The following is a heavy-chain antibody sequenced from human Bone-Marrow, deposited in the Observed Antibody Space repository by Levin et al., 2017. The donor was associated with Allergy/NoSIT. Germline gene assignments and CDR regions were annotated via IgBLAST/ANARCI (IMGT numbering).Heavy chain of an antibody. Sequence: GASVKVSCAASGFTFSSYWMHWVRQAPGKGLVWVSRINSDGSSTSYADSVKGRFTISRDNAKNTLYLQMNSLRAEDTAVYYCARGGIAAAGTSHYYYYGMDVWGQGTTVTVSS. CDR1: GFTFSSYW. CDR2: INSDGSST. V-gene: IGHV3-74*01. J-gene: IGHJ6*02. CDR3: ARGGIAAAGTSHYYYYGMDV. D-gene: IGHD6-13*01.